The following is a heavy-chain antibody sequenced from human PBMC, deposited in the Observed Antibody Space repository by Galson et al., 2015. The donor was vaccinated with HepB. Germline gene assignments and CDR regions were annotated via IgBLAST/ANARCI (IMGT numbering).Heavy chain of an antibody. D-gene: IGHD4-11*01. Sequence: SETLSLTCTVSRGSISSVRHYWSWIRPPGKGLEWIGYMYYSGNTNYNPSLKSRVTISVDTSKNQFSLQLRSVTAADTAVYYCAKGATRADGMDVWGQGTTVTVSS. J-gene: IGHJ6*02. V-gene: IGHV4-61*01. CDR1: RGSISSVRHY. CDR2: MYYSGNT. CDR3: AKGATRADGMDV.